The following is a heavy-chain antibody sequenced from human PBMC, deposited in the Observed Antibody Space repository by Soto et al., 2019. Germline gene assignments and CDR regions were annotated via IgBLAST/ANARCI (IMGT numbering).Heavy chain of an antibody. CDR3: ARVGGLAARTFDY. V-gene: IGHV4-59*01. J-gene: IGHJ4*02. CDR2: IYYSGNT. CDR1: GGSISDFY. D-gene: IGHD6-6*01. Sequence: LSLTCTVSGGSISDFYWSWIRQPPGKGLEWIGYIYYSGNTNYNPSLKSRVTISVDASKNQFSLNLRSMSPADTAVYYCARVGGLAARTFDYWGPGTLVTVSS.